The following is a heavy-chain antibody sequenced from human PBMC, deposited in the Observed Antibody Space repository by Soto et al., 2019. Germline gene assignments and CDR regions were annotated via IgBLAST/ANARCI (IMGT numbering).Heavy chain of an antibody. CDR2: IRSKANNYAT. CDR3: TSGYGDYVRDY. V-gene: IGHV3-73*01. CDR1: GFTFSGSA. Sequence: EVQLVESGGGLVQPGESLKLSCAVSGFTFSGSAMHWVRQASGKGLEWVGRIRSKANNYATAYAASVKGRFTTSRDDSKNTAYLQMNSLKSERTAVYYCTSGYGDYVRDYWGQGTLVTVSS. J-gene: IGHJ4*02. D-gene: IGHD4-17*01.